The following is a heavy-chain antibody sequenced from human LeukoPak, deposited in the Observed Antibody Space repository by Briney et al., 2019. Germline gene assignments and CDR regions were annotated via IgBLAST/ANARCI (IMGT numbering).Heavy chain of an antibody. D-gene: IGHD2-2*01. CDR3: AKEVVPAAMGNWFDP. J-gene: IGHJ5*02. CDR2: ICGSGGST. V-gene: IGHV3-23*01. CDR1: GVSFSSYA. Sequence: GGSLRLSCAPSGVSFSSYAMSWVCQAPGEGLECVSLICGSGGSTYYADSVKGRFTISRDNSKNTLYLQMNSLRAEDTAVYYCAKEVVPAAMGNWFDPWGQGTLVTVSS.